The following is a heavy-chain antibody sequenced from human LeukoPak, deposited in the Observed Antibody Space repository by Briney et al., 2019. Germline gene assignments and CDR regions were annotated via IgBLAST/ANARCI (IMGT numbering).Heavy chain of an antibody. CDR2: IYYSGRT. D-gene: IGHD2-2*01. V-gene: IGHV4-39*01. J-gene: IGHJ4*02. Sequence: SETLSLTCTVSGGSISSSSYYWGWIRQPPGKGLEWIGSIYYSGRTYYKPSLKSRVTISVDTSKNQFSLKLSSVTAADTAVYYCARGGRGSSTNCWFDYWGQGTLVTVSS. CDR1: GGSISSSSYY. CDR3: ARGGRGSSTNCWFDY.